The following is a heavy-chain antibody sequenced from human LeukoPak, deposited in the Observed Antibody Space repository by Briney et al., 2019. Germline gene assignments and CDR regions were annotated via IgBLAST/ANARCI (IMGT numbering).Heavy chain of an antibody. V-gene: IGHV3-23*01. CDR1: GFTFSSYA. CDR3: AEIALYPYYYYGMDV. Sequence: ESGGSLRLSCAASGFTFSSYAMSWVRQAPGKGLEWVSAISGSGGSTYYADSVKGRFTISRDNSKNTLHLQMNSLRAEDTAVYYCAEIALYPYYYYGMDVWGQGTTVTVSS. CDR2: ISGSGGST. J-gene: IGHJ6*02.